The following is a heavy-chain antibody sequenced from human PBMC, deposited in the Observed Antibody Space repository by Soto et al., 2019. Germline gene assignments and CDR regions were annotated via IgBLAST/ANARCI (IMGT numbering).Heavy chain of an antibody. D-gene: IGHD1-26*01. CDR2: ISGSGGST. CDR1: GFTFSSYA. CDR3: AKDLRGIVATAGDY. J-gene: IGHJ4*02. Sequence: PGGSLRLSCAASGFTFSSYAMSWVRQAPRKGLEWVSAISGSGGSTYYADSVKGRFTISRDNSKNTLYLQMNSLRAEDTAVYYCAKDLRGIVATAGDYWGQGTLVTVSS. V-gene: IGHV3-23*01.